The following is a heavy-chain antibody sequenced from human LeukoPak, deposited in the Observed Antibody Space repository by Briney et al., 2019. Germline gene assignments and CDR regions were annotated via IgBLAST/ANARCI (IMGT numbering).Heavy chain of an antibody. CDR1: GFTFSIHW. D-gene: IGHD3-9*01. CDR3: ASTRYFDWLFPFGY. J-gene: IGHJ4*02. Sequence: GGSLRLSCAASGFTFSIHWMTWVRQAPGKGLEWVANIKHDGSEKYYVDSVKGRFTISRDNSKNTLYLQMNSLRAEDTAVYYCASTRYFDWLFPFGYWGQGTLVTVSS. CDR2: IKHDGSEK. V-gene: IGHV3-7*01.